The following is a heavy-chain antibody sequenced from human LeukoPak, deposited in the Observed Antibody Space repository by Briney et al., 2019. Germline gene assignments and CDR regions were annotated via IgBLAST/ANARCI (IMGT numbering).Heavy chain of an antibody. D-gene: IGHD6-13*01. CDR3: ARGGAAALNDY. Sequence: PGGSLRLSCAASGFTFSSYAMSWVRQAPGKGLEWVSAISGSGGSTYYADSVKGRFAISRDNSKNTLYLQMNSLRADDTAVYYCARGGAAALNDYWGQGTLVTVSS. J-gene: IGHJ4*02. V-gene: IGHV3-23*01. CDR1: GFTFSSYA. CDR2: ISGSGGST.